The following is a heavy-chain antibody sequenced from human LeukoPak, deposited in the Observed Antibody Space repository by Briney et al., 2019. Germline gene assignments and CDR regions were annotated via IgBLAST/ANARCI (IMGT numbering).Heavy chain of an antibody. CDR3: ARDRSSYEYYFDY. J-gene: IGHJ4*02. CDR2: ISYDGRNE. CDR1: GFTFNNYA. D-gene: IGHD5-12*01. Sequence: GRSLRLSCAASGFTFNNYAMHWVRQAPGKGLEWVAVISYDGRNEYYADSVKGRFTISRDNSKNTQYLQMHSLRAEDTAAYYCARDRSSYEYYFDYWGQGTLVTVSS. V-gene: IGHV3-30*04.